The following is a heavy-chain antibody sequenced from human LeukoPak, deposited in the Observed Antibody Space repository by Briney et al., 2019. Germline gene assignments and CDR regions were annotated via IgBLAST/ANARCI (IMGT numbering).Heavy chain of an antibody. D-gene: IGHD3-22*01. J-gene: IGHJ4*02. V-gene: IGHV3-21*01. CDR1: GFTFSAYS. Sequence: GGSLRLSCAVSGFTFSAYSMNWVRQAPGKGLEWISSISDDSSHIYYADSVKGRFAISRDNAKNSVYLQMNSLRAEDTAVYYCARNNYYDSSGYDYWGQGTLDTVSS. CDR3: ARNNYYDSSGYDY. CDR2: ISDDSSHI.